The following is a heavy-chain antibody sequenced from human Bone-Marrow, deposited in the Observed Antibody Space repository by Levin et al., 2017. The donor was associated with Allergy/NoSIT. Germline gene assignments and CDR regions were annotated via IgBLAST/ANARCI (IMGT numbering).Heavy chain of an antibody. CDR3: AREDNWNYDY. D-gene: IGHD1-7*01. J-gene: IGHJ4*02. CDR1: GFTFSRYA. V-gene: IGHV3-23*01. CDR2: MSGSGGRT. Sequence: ETLSLTCAASGFTFSRYAMAWVRQAPGQGLEWVSGMSGSGGRTVYADSVKGRFSISRDNSKNIMYLQMNSLRVEDTALYYCAREDNWNYDYWGQGTLVTVSS.